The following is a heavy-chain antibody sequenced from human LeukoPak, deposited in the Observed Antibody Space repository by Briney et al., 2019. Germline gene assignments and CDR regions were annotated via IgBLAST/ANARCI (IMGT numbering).Heavy chain of an antibody. J-gene: IGHJ4*02. Sequence: GGSLRLSCAASGFTFSSYDMHWVRQATGKGLEWVSAIGTAGDAYYSGSVKGRFTISRENAKNSLYLQMNSLRAGDTAVYYCARSPLTSGYFDYWGQGTLVTVSS. CDR2: IGTAGDA. V-gene: IGHV3-13*01. D-gene: IGHD2-8*02. CDR3: ARSPLTSGYFDY. CDR1: GFTFSSYD.